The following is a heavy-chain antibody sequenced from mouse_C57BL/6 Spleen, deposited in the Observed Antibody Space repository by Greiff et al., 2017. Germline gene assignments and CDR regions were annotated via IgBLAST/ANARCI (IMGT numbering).Heavy chain of an antibody. D-gene: IGHD2-5*01. V-gene: IGHV7-4*01. J-gene: IGHJ2*01. Sequence: EVHLVESGGGLVQPGASLRLSCAASGYTFTDYYMRWVRQPPGKAPEWLALIRNKANGYNTEYTAYVKGRFTISRENSQNILYLQLINLRSEDSATYDCVKALPYSNYLDYWGQGTTLTVSS. CDR2: IRNKANGYNT. CDR3: VKALPYSNYLDY. CDR1: GYTFTDYY.